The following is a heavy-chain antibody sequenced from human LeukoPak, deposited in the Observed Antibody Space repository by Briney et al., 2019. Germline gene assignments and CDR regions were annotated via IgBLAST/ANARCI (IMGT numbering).Heavy chain of an antibody. CDR1: GFTFSSYW. V-gene: IGHV3-74*01. Sequence: PGGSLRLSCAASGFTFSSYWMHWVRQAPGKGLVWVSRINSDGSTTTYADSVRGRFTISRDNAKNTLFLQMNSPRAEDTAVYYCAGYYYDGSAYDHWSQGTLVTVSS. J-gene: IGHJ5*02. CDR2: INSDGSTT. CDR3: AGYYYDGSAYDH. D-gene: IGHD3-22*01.